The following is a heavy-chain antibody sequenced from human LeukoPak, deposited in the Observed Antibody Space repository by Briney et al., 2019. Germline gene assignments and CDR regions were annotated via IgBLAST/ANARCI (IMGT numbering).Heavy chain of an antibody. D-gene: IGHD3-10*01. CDR2: ISGSSDYI. Sequence: GGSLRLSCAASGFTFSSYTINWVRQAPGKGLEWVSSISGSSDYIYYADSVKGRFTISRDNAKKSLYLQMNSLRVEDTAVYYCARDSHGSGELDYWGQGTLVTVSS. J-gene: IGHJ4*02. CDR3: ARDSHGSGELDY. V-gene: IGHV3-21*01. CDR1: GFTFSSYT.